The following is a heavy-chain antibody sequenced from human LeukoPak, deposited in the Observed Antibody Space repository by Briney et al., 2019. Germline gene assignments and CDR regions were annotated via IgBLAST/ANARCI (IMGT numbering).Heavy chain of an antibody. V-gene: IGHV3-33*06. Sequence: GGSLRLSCAASGFTFSSYGVHWVRQAPGKGLEWVAVIWYDGSNKYYADSVKGRFTISRDNSKNTLYLQMNSLRAEDAAVYYCAKGTAAGHLFDYWGQGTLVTVSS. D-gene: IGHD6-13*01. CDR3: AKGTAAGHLFDY. CDR1: GFTFSSYG. J-gene: IGHJ4*02. CDR2: IWYDGSNK.